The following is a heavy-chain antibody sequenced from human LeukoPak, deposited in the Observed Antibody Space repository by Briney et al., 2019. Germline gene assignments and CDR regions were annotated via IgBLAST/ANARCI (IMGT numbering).Heavy chain of an antibody. J-gene: IGHJ4*02. CDR3: ARGGIRGALFDY. V-gene: IGHV4-59*08. CDR2: IYYSGST. Sequence: KTSETLSLTCTVSGGSISSYYWSWIRQPPGKGLEWIGYIYYSGSTNYNPSLKSRVTISVDTSKNQFSLKLSSVTAADTAVYYCARGGIRGALFDYWGQGTLVTVSS. CDR1: GGSISSYY. D-gene: IGHD6-13*01.